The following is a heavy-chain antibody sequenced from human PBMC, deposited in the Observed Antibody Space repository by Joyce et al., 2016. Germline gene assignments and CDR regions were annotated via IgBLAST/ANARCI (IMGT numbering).Heavy chain of an antibody. D-gene: IGHD6-19*01. CDR1: SVPFSGFF. CDR3: ARSQWLAPLMY. CDR2: ITNSGAT. V-gene: IGHV4-34*02. Sequence: QVQLQHWGAGLLKISEPLSLICAVYSVPFSGFFWSWGRQPPGKGLEWFGDITNSGATHYNPSLKSRLTMSVDTSRKEFSLKLDSVTVADTAIYYCARSQWLAPLMYWGQGTPVTVSS. J-gene: IGHJ4*02.